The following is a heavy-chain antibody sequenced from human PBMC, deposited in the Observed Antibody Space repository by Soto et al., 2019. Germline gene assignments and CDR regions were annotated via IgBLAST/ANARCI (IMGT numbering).Heavy chain of an antibody. J-gene: IGHJ4*02. CDR2: IGSDGTDI. D-gene: IGHD6-19*01. CDR1: GFTFNSYA. Sequence: EVQLLESGGVLVQPGGSLRLSCAASGFTFNSYAMSWVRQAPGKGLEWVSAIGSDGTDIQYADSVKGRFTISKDNSKDMLYLQMNSLRAEDTAVYYCARPGLTVPGTRYFDHWGQGALVTVSS. CDR3: ARPGLTVPGTRYFDH. V-gene: IGHV3-23*05.